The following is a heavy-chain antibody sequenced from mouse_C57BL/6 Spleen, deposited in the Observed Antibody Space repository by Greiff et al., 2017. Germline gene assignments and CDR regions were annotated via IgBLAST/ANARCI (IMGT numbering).Heavy chain of an antibody. J-gene: IGHJ3*01. CDR1: GYSFTSYY. CDR3: ARYYDYDGGFAY. Sequence: QLQQSGPELVKPGASVKISCKASGYSFTSYYIHWVKQRPGQGLEWIGWIYPGSGNTKYNEKFKGKATLTADTSSSTAYMQLSSLTSEDSAVYYCARYYDYDGGFAYWGQGTLVTVSA. D-gene: IGHD2-4*01. V-gene: IGHV1-66*01. CDR2: IYPGSGNT.